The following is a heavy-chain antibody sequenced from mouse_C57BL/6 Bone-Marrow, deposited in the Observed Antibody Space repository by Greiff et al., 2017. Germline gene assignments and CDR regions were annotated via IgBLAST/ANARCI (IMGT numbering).Heavy chain of an antibody. CDR1: GFTFSDYG. V-gene: IGHV5-17*01. J-gene: IGHJ4*01. Sequence: VQLQQSGGGLVKPGGSLKLSCAASGFTFSDYGMHWVRQAPEKGLEWVAYISSGSSTIYSADTVKGRFTISRDNAKNTLFLQMTSLRSEDTAMYYCARPGSYAMDYWGQGTSVTVSS. CDR2: ISSGSSTI. CDR3: ARPGSYAMDY.